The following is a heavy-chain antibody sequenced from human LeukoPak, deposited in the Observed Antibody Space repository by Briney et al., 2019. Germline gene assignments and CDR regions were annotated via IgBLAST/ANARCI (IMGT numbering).Heavy chain of an antibody. Sequence: PSETLSLTCTVSGGSISTSNYYWGWIRQPPGKGLEWIGNIFYSGSTYYNPSLKSRVTISVDTSKNQFSLKLSSVTAADTAVYYCAGLLGAPFTMVRGVNYWGQGTLVTVSS. CDR2: IFYSGST. V-gene: IGHV4-39*07. CDR3: AGLLGAPFTMVRGVNY. D-gene: IGHD3-10*01. J-gene: IGHJ4*02. CDR1: GGSISTSNYY.